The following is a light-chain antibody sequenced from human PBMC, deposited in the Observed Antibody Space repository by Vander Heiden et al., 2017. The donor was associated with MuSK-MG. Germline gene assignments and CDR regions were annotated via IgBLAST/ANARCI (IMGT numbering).Light chain of an antibody. CDR3: QHYSRSPYT. J-gene: IGKJ2*01. V-gene: IGKV3-20*01. CDR2: GAS. CDR1: QSVSRSS. Sequence: IVLTQSPGTLSLSPGERATLSCRASQSVSRSSLAWYQQKPGQAPRLLIYGASTRATGIPDRFSGSGSGADFTLTSSRLEPEDLAVYYCQHYSRSPYTFGQGTKLEIK.